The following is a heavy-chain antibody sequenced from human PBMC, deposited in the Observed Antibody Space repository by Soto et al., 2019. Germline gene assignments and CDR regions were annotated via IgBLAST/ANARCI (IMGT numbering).Heavy chain of an antibody. V-gene: IGHV1-3*04. D-gene: IGHD2-21*02. J-gene: IGHJ4*02. CDR2: INTGNGNT. CDR3: ATLCGGACFTDY. CDR1: GYTFTSYT. Sequence: QVQLVQSGAEVKKPGASVKVSCRASGYTFTSYTMHWVRQAPGQRLEWMGWINTGNGNTKYSQKFQGRVTITRDTSGSTAYMELSSLRSEDTAVYYCATLCGGACFTDYWGQGTLVTVSS.